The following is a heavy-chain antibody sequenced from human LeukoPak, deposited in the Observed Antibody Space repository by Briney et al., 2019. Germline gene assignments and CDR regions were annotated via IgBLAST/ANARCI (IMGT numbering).Heavy chain of an antibody. CDR3: ARGIIGYYFDY. J-gene: IGHJ4*02. CDR1: GYTFTIYG. CDR2: ISAYGNT. V-gene: IGHV1-18*01. D-gene: IGHD2-15*01. Sequence: ASVKVSCKTSGYTFTIYGISWVRQAPGQGLEWMGLISAYGNTNYAQNLQGRVTMTTDTSTSTAYMELRSLRSDDTAVYYCARGIIGYYFDYWGQGALVTVSS.